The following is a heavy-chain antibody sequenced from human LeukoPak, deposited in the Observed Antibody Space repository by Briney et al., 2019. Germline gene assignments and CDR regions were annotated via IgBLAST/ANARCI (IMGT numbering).Heavy chain of an antibody. V-gene: IGHV4-38-2*02. J-gene: IGHJ3*02. CDR3: ARGDVDPYAFDI. CDR1: GDSISSGYY. CDR2: FYHSGST. Sequence: PSETLSLTCTVSGDSISSGYYWGWIRQPPGKGLEWIGTFYHSGSTYYNPSLRSRVTISVDTSKNQFSLRVRSVTAADTALYYCARGDVDPYAFDIWGQGTMVIVSS. D-gene: IGHD3-10*02.